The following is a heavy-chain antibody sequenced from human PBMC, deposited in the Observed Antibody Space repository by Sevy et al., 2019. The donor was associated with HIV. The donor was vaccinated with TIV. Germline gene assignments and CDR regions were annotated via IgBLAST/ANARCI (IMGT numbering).Heavy chain of an antibody. D-gene: IGHD2-15*01. J-gene: IGHJ6*02. CDR3: ARDGYCSGGSCYPNYYYGMDV. Sequence: ASVKVSCKASGYTFTSYGISWVRQAPGQGLEWMGWISAYNGNTNYAQKLQGRVTMTTDTSTSTAYMELWSLRSDETAVYYCARDGYCSGGSCYPNYYYGMDVWGQGTTVTVSS. CDR2: ISAYNGNT. CDR1: GYTFTSYG. V-gene: IGHV1-18*01.